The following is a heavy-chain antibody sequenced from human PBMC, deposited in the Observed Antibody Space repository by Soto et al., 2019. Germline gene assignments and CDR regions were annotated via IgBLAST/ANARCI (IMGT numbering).Heavy chain of an antibody. CDR3: ARSSYTDILTGYFAY. Sequence: EVQLLESGGGFVQPGESLRLSCAASGLTFSIYAMTWVRQAPGKGLEYVSSISGSGGSTYYADSVKGRFTISRDNSKNTLYLQMNSLRAVDTAVYYCARSSYTDILTGYFAYWGQGTLVTVSS. J-gene: IGHJ4*02. CDR2: ISGSGGST. D-gene: IGHD3-9*01. V-gene: IGHV3-23*01. CDR1: GLTFSIYA.